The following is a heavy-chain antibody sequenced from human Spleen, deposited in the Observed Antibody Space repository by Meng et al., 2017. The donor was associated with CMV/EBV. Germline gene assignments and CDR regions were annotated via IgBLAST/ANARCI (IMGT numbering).Heavy chain of an antibody. CDR2: INPNSGGT. CDR3: ARVIAVAGTAPFDY. D-gene: IGHD6-19*01. CDR1: GYTFTSYY. V-gene: IGHV1-2*02. J-gene: IGHJ4*02. Sequence: ASVKVSCKASGYTFTSYYMHWVRQAPGQGLEWMGWINPNSGGTNYAQKFQGRVTMTRDTSISTAYLEVNSLTSDDTAVYYCARVIAVAGTAPFDYWGQGTLVTVSS.